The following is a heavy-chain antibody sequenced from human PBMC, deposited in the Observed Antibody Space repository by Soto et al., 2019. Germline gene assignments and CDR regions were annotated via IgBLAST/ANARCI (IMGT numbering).Heavy chain of an antibody. V-gene: IGHV4-59*01. CDR2: IYYSGSI. CDR3: ARRYGGNFDY. D-gene: IGHD3-16*01. Sequence: PSDTLSLTCTVFGDSISSLYWSWILQPPGKGLEWIGYIYYSGSINYNPSLKSRVTISVDPSKNQFSLKLSSVTAADTAVYYFARRYGGNFDYWGQGTLVTVSS. CDR1: GDSISSLY. J-gene: IGHJ4*02.